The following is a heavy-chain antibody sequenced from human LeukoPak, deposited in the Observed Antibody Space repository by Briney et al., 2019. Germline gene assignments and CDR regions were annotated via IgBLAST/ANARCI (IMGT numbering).Heavy chain of an antibody. D-gene: IGHD2-15*01. Sequence: ASVKVSCKASGYTFTSYAMHWVRQAPGQRLEWMGWINAGNGNTKYSQKFQGRVTITRDTSASTAYMELSSLRSEDTAVYYCARGNRNVVVVAATPVKWASWFDPWGQGTLVTVSS. J-gene: IGHJ5*02. CDR3: ARGNRNVVVVAATPVKWASWFDP. V-gene: IGHV1-3*01. CDR1: GYTFTSYA. CDR2: INAGNGNT.